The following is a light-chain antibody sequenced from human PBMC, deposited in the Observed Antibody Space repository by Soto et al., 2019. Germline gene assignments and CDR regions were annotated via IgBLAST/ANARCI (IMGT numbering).Light chain of an antibody. J-gene: IGKJ1*01. CDR3: QQYNNWPRT. CDR1: QSVSSN. CDR2: GAS. V-gene: IGKV3-15*01. Sequence: EIVLTQAPATLSVSPGERATLSCRASQSVSSNLDWYQQKPGQAPRLLIYGASTRGTGIPARFSGSGSGTEFTLTISSLQAEDFAVYYCQQYNNWPRTFCQGTKVDIK.